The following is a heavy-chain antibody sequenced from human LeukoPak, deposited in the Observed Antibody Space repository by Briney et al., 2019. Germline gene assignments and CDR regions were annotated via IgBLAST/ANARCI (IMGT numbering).Heavy chain of an antibody. J-gene: IGHJ5*02. V-gene: IGHV3-30*02. CDR2: IRYDGSDK. CDR3: AKNPHYHYDSTGYPLTPNWFDP. CDR1: GFSFSDFV. D-gene: IGHD3-22*01. Sequence: PGGSLRLSCAASGFSFSDFVMHWVRQAPGKGLEWVAFIRYDGSDKYYAESVKGRFTISRDNSKNTLYLQMNSLRAEDTAVYYCAKNPHYHYDSTGYPLTPNWFDPWGQGTLVTVSS.